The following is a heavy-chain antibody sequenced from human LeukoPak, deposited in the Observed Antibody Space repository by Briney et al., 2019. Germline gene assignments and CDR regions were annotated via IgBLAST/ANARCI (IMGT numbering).Heavy chain of an antibody. Sequence: GGSLRLSCAASGFTFSNYEMNWVRQAPGKGLDWVAYISRGGRTVDYADSVKGRFTISRDSAKNALYLQMNSLRAEDTAVYYCARGVPKTSYYYYYMDVWGKGTTVTVSS. J-gene: IGHJ6*03. CDR1: GFTFSNYE. CDR3: ARGVPKTSYYYYYMDV. D-gene: IGHD4-11*01. V-gene: IGHV3-48*03. CDR2: ISRGGRTV.